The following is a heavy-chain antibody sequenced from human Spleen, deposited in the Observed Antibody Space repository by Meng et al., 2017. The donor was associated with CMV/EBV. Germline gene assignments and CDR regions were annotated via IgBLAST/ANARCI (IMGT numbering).Heavy chain of an antibody. V-gene: IGHV3-23*03. Sequence: GESLKISCAASGFALRNYAMNWVRQAPGKGLEWVSISYSAGASSYYADSVEGRFTILRDDSANTLFLQMNSLRAEDTAVYYCAKDGHHCWSNSCQREYYSLGMDAWGQGTTVTVSS. CDR1: GFALRNYA. D-gene: IGHD3-3*02. CDR3: AKDGHHCWSNSCQREYYSLGMDA. CDR2: SYSAGASS. J-gene: IGHJ6*02.